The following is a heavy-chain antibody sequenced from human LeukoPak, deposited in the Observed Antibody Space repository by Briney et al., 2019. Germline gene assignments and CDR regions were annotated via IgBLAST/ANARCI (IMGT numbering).Heavy chain of an antibody. Sequence: SETLSLTYTVSGYSISSGYYWGWIRQPPGKGLEWILSIYHSGSTYYNPSLKSRATISVDPSKNQFSLKLSSVTAADTAVYYCARVEGAAALVPLNWFDPWGQGTLVTVSS. J-gene: IGHJ5*02. CDR3: ARVEGAAALVPLNWFDP. CDR1: GYSISSGYY. D-gene: IGHD2-15*01. CDR2: IYHSGST. V-gene: IGHV4-38-2*02.